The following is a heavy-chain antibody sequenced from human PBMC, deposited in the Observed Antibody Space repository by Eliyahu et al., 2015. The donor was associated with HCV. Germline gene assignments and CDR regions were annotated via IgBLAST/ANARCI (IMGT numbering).Heavy chain of an antibody. CDR3: APDYNWNLY. J-gene: IGHJ4*02. CDR1: GFTFSTYA. Sequence: EVQLLESGGGLIQPGGSLRLSCAASGFTFSTYAMSWVRQAPGKGLEWVSGTSGSGGSTHYADSVKGRFTISRDNSKNTLFLQMNSLRAEDTAVYYCAPDYNWNLYWGQGTLVTVSS. V-gene: IGHV3-23*01. CDR2: TSGSGGST. D-gene: IGHD1-20*01.